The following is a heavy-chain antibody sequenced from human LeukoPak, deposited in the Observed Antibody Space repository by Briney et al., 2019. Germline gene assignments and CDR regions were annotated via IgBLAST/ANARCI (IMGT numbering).Heavy chain of an antibody. D-gene: IGHD2-2*01. Sequence: GGSLRLSCAASGFTFSSYWMHWVRQAPGKGMVWVSRINGDGSSTSYADSVKGRFTISRDNAKNTLYLQMNSLSAEDTAIYYCASDFCASSSSTWGQGTLVTVSS. CDR2: INGDGSST. CDR1: GFTFSSYW. CDR3: ASDFCASSSST. J-gene: IGHJ5*02. V-gene: IGHV3-74*01.